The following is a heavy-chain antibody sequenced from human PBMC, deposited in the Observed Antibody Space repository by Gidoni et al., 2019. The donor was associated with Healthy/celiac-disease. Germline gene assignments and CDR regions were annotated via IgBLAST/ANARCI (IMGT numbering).Heavy chain of an antibody. CDR3: ARQEWDGYKSYPDY. J-gene: IGHJ4*02. D-gene: IGHD5-12*01. CDR1: GYTFTSYG. Sequence: QVQLVQSGAEVKKPGSSVTVSCMSSGYTFTSYGSSWVRQAPGQGLEWMGWISAYNGNTNYAQKLQGRVTMTTDTSTSTAYMELRSLRSDDTAVYYCARQEWDGYKSYPDYWGQGTLVTVSS. CDR2: ISAYNGNT. V-gene: IGHV1-18*01.